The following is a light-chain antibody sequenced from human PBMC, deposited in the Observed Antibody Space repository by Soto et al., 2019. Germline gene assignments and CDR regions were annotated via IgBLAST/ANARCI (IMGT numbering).Light chain of an antibody. CDR1: SSDVGGYNY. CDR3: SSYTSSSTPVV. J-gene: IGLJ2*01. V-gene: IGLV2-14*01. Sequence: QSVLTQPASVSGSPGQSITISCTGTSSDVGGYNYVSWYQQHPGKAPKLMIYDVSNRPSGVSNRFSGSKSGNTASLTISGLQAVDEADYYCSSYTSSSTPVVFGGGTKLTVL. CDR2: DVS.